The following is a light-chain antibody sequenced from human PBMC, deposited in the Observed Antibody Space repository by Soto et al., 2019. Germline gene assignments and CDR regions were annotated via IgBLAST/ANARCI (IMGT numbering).Light chain of an antibody. CDR3: QQYGTSEII. J-gene: IGKJ5*01. CDR1: QNFGSSY. Sequence: EVVLTHSLDTVSFSPLERANLSCSSSQNFGSSYLAWYQQKRGQAPRFLIYGASSRATGIPDRFSGSGSGTDFTLTISRLEPEDFAVFYCQQYGTSEIIFGQGTRLEIK. V-gene: IGKV3-20*01. CDR2: GAS.